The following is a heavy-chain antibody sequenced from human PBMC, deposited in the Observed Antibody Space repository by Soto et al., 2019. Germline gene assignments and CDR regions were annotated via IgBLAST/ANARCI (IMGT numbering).Heavy chain of an antibody. Sequence: GGSLGLSCAASGVTLSDFWMNWVRQAPEKGLEWVAYISSDGRETNHVASVKGRFTISRDNAKNSLYLQMNSLRAEDTAVYYCARWPRLLDSWGQGTLVTVSS. J-gene: IGHJ4*02. CDR1: GVTLSDFW. D-gene: IGHD6-6*01. V-gene: IGHV3-7*01. CDR2: ISSDGRET. CDR3: ARWPRLLDS.